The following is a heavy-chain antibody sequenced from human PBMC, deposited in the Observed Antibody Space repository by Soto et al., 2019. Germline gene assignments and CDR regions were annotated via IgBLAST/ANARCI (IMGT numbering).Heavy chain of an antibody. D-gene: IGHD2-2*01. V-gene: IGHV4-59*12. CDR2: IYYSGST. CDR3: ARVPDR. J-gene: IGHJ5*02. Sequence: SETQSLTCTVSGGYIRSYDWSWIRQHPGKGLEWIGYIYYSGSTNYNPSLKSRVTISVDTSKNQFSLKLSSVTAADTAVYYCARVPDRWGQGTLVTVSS. CDR1: GGYIRSYD.